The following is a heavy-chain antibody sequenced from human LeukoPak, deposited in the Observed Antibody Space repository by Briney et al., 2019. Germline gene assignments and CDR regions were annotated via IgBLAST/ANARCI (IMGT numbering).Heavy chain of an antibody. Sequence: PSETLSLTCTVSGGSISGYYWTWIRQPPGKGLEWIGYIYASGSANYHPSLKSRVTISLDTSENHVSLRLTSVTAEDTAVYYCAREAPGGSGWTYFDYWGQGSLVTVSS. CDR2: IYASGSA. CDR3: AREAPGGSGWTYFDY. CDR1: GGSISGYY. D-gene: IGHD6-19*01. J-gene: IGHJ4*02. V-gene: IGHV4-59*01.